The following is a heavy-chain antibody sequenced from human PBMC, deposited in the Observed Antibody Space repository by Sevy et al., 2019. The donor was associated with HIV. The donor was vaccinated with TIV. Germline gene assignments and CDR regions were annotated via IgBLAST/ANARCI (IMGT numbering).Heavy chain of an antibody. D-gene: IGHD2-15*01. J-gene: IGHJ4*02. CDR3: ASTSCSGGSCYSLIDA. V-gene: IGHV3-66*02. CDR1: GFTVSGNY. Sequence: GGSLRLSCAASGFTVSGNYMSWVRQAPGKGLEWVSVIYSGGSTYYADSVKGRFTISRDTSKTTLYLQMNSLRFEDTAVYYCASTSCSGGSCYSLIDAWGQGTLFTVSS. CDR2: IYSGGST.